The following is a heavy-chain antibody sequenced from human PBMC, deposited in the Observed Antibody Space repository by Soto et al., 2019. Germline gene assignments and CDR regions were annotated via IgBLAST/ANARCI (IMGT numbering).Heavy chain of an antibody. J-gene: IGHJ6*03. V-gene: IGHV4-59*11. CDR1: GTSMSGHF. D-gene: IGHD3-3*01. CDR3: AKGGRFPEARYYFLDV. Sequence: PSETLSLTCTVSGTSMSGHFWSWMRQPPGKGLEWIGYGYYSGSTLYNPSLKSRVTISLDTSKNHFSLNLRSVTAADTGVYYCAKGGRFPEARYYFLDVWGNGTTVTVSS. CDR2: GYYSGST.